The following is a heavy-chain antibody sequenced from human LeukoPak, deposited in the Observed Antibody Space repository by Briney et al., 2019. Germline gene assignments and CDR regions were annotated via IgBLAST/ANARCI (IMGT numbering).Heavy chain of an antibody. Sequence: SGTLSLTCTDSGGSISNRSYYWAWIRQPPGKGLEWIGSIYYSGSTYYNPSLKRRLTISVDTSKNQFSLKLSSVTAPDTAVYYCARDQTTYYYDSSGYINWFDPWGQGTLVTVSS. CDR1: GGSISNRSYY. CDR2: IYYSGST. D-gene: IGHD3-22*01. V-gene: IGHV4-39*02. J-gene: IGHJ5*02. CDR3: ARDQTTYYYDSSGYINWFDP.